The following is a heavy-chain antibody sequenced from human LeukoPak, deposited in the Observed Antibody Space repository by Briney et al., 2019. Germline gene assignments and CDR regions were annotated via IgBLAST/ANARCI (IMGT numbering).Heavy chain of an antibody. D-gene: IGHD6-19*01. CDR1: GCTFTSYD. CDR3: ARQPSSGWYNNWFDP. Sequence: ASVKVSCKASGCTFTSYDINWVRQAPGQGLEWMGWMNPNSGNTGYAQKFQGRVTMTRNTSISTAYMELSSLRSEDTAVYYCARQPSSGWYNNWFDPWGQGTLVTLSS. CDR2: MNPNSGNT. J-gene: IGHJ5*02. V-gene: IGHV1-8*01.